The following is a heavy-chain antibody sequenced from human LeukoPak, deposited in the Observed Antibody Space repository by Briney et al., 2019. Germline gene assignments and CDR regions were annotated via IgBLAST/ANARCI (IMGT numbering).Heavy chain of an antibody. V-gene: IGHV1-2*02. CDR3: ARVWLRSYPVGAFDI. D-gene: IGHD1-26*01. CDR2: INPNGGGA. CDR1: GYTFTGYD. Sequence: ASVKVSCKASGYTFTGYDMHWVRQAPGQRLEWMGWINPNGGGANYAQKFQGRVTMTRDTAISTAYMELCRLRSDDTALYYCARVWLRSYPVGAFDIWGQGTMVTVSS. J-gene: IGHJ3*02.